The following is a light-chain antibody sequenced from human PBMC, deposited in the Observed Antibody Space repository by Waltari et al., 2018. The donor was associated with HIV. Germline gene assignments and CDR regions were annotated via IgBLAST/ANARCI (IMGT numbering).Light chain of an antibody. CDR2: AAS. CDR3: QQYSSSPIT. Sequence: EMVLTQSPGTLSLSPGERATLSGRASQSVTSGYLAWYQQKRGQAPRHVIYAASSRATGIPGRLSGSGSGTDFTLTIGRLEPEEFAVDYCQQYSSSPITFGQGTRL. J-gene: IGKJ5*01. V-gene: IGKV3-20*01. CDR1: QSVTSGY.